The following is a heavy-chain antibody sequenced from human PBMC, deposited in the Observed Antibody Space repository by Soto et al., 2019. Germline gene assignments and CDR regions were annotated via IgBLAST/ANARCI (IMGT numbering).Heavy chain of an antibody. D-gene: IGHD1-1*01. Sequence: SETLSLACAVSGGSMYTPNWWTWVRQTPGKGLQWIGEIYHSESTNYNPSLKGRVTISVDKSKTQFSLNLTSVTAADTAMYYCARGTTRIRGLFDYWGQGILVTVFS. CDR2: IYHSEST. J-gene: IGHJ4*02. CDR1: GGSMYTPNW. V-gene: IGHV4-4*02. CDR3: ARGTTRIRGLFDY.